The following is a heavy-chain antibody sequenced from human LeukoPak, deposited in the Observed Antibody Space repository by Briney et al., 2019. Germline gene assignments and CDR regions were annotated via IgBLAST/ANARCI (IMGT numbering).Heavy chain of an antibody. D-gene: IGHD1-26*01. J-gene: IGHJ3*02. Sequence: RASETLSLTCAVYGGSFSGYYWSWIRQPPGKGLEWIGEINHSGSTNYNPSLKSRVTISVDTSKNQFSLKLSSVTAADTAVYYCATLVGGSYFSAFDIWGQGTMVTVSS. CDR3: ATLVGGSYFSAFDI. V-gene: IGHV4-34*01. CDR1: GGSFSGYY. CDR2: INHSGST.